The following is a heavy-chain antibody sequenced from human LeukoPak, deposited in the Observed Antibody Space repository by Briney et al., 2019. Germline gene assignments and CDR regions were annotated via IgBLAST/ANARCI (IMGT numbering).Heavy chain of an antibody. D-gene: IGHD2-2*01. J-gene: IGHJ4*02. CDR2: ISSSGSTI. V-gene: IGHV3-11*04. CDR3: ARDCPLTVAPLCIFDY. Sequence: GGSLRLSCAASGFTFSDYYMSWIRQAPGKGLEWVSYISSSGSTISYADSVKGRFTISRDNAKNSLYLQMNSLRVEDTAVYYCARDCPLTVAPLCIFDYWGQGTLVTVSS. CDR1: GFTFSDYY.